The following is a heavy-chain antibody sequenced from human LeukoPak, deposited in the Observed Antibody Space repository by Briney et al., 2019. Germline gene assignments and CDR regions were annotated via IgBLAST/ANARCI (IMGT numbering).Heavy chain of an antibody. Sequence: GGSLRLSCAASGFTFSSYAMSWVRQAPGKGLEWVSAISGSGGSTYYADSVKGRFAISRDNSKNTLYLQMNSLRAEDTAVYYCALQSMGYFDYWGQGTLVTVSS. CDR3: ALQSMGYFDY. D-gene: IGHD2/OR15-2a*01. CDR2: ISGSGGST. CDR1: GFTFSSYA. J-gene: IGHJ4*02. V-gene: IGHV3-23*01.